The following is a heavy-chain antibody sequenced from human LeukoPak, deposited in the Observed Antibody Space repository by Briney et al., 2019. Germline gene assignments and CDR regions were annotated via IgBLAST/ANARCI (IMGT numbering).Heavy chain of an antibody. CDR3: AKDPHVGTSGYYQYYFDY. V-gene: IGHV3-23*01. Sequence: QTGGSLRLSCTASEFTFNDYAMSWVRQSPGMRLEWLSTLSGSGGSSYYANSVRGRFTISRDNSKNTLFLQMNNLRAVDTAVYYCAKDPHVGTSGYYQYYFDYWGQGTLVTVSS. CDR1: EFTFNDYA. D-gene: IGHD3-3*01. CDR2: LSGSGGSS. J-gene: IGHJ4*02.